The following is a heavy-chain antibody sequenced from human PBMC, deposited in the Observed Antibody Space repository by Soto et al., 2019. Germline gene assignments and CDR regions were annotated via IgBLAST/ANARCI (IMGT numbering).Heavy chain of an antibody. Sequence: EVQLLESGGGLVRPGGSLRLSCAASGFTFSNYAMSWVRQAQGKGLEWVSTISDSGGNTYYPDSVKGRFTISRDSSKNTLYLQMNSLRAEDTAVYYCVKRGGPRLYYFDYWGQGTLVTVSS. CDR3: VKRGGPRLYYFDY. J-gene: IGHJ4*02. V-gene: IGHV3-23*01. CDR1: GFTFSNYA. CDR2: ISDSGGNT. D-gene: IGHD2-15*01.